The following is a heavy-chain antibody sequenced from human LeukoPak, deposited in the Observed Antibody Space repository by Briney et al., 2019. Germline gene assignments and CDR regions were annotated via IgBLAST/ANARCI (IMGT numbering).Heavy chain of an antibody. CDR1: GYTFTSYG. V-gene: IGHV1-18*01. D-gene: IGHD3-3*01. Sequence: ASVKVSCKASGYTFTSYGISWVRQAPGQGLEWMGWISAYNGNTNYAQKLQGRVTMTTDTSTSTAYMELRSLRSDDTAVYYCARFTIFGVVTPTDYYYYGMDVWGQRTTVTVSS. CDR2: ISAYNGNT. J-gene: IGHJ6*02. CDR3: ARFTIFGVVTPTDYYYYGMDV.